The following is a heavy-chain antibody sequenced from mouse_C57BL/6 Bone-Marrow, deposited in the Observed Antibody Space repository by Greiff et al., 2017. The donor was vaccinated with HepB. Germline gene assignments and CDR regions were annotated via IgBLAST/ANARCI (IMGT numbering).Heavy chain of an antibody. CDR2: IWWDDDK. D-gene: IGHD2-4*01. V-gene: IGHV8-8*01. CDR1: GFSLSTFGMG. CDR3: ARMRDVYYDYDDYAMDY. J-gene: IGHJ4*01. Sequence: QVTLKVSGPGILQPSQTLSLTCSFSGFSLSTFGMGVGWIRQPSGKGLEWLAHIWWDDDKYYNPALKSRLTISKDTSKNQVFLKIANVDTADTATYYCARMRDVYYDYDDYAMDYWGQGTSVTVSS.